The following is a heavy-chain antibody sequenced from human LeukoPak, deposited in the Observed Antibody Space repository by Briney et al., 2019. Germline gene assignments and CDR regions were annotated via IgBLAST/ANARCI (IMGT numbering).Heavy chain of an antibody. V-gene: IGHV3-30*04. Sequence: GGSLRLSCAASGFPFSVSAMHWVRQAPGKGLEWVTLILSDGTNKYYTDSVKGRFTISRDSSKKTLYLEMNSLRVEDTAVYYCARTGESHAFDIWGQGTMVTVSS. CDR2: ILSDGTNK. J-gene: IGHJ3*02. CDR1: GFPFSVSA. D-gene: IGHD1-26*01. CDR3: ARTGESHAFDI.